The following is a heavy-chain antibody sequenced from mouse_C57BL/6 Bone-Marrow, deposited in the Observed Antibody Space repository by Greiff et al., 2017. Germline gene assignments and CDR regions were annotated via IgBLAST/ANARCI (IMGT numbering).Heavy chain of an antibody. J-gene: IGHJ4*01. V-gene: IGHV1-64*01. CDR2: IHPNSGST. Sequence: VQLQQPGAELVKPGASVKLSCKASGYTFTSYWMHWVKQRPGQGLEWIGMIHPNSGSTNYNEKFKSKATLTVDKSSSTAYMQLSRLTSEDSAVYYCARGVPYCSSPYYAMDYWGQGTSVTVSS. D-gene: IGHD1-1*01. CDR3: ARGVPYCSSPYYAMDY. CDR1: GYTFTSYW.